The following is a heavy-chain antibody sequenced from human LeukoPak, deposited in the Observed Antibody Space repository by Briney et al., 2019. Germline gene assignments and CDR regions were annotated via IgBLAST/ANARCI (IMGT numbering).Heavy chain of an antibody. J-gene: IGHJ5*01. D-gene: IGHD3-22*01. CDR3: ARGRGKVVVTWFDS. CDR1: GYTFTGYY. V-gene: IGHV1-2*02. Sequence: ASVKVSCKASGYTFTGYYMHWVRQVPGQGLEWMGCINPNGGVTNYAQKFQGRVTMTRDTSISTAYMDLSSLRSDDTAVYYCARGRGKVVVTWFDSWGQGTLVTVSS. CDR2: INPNGGVT.